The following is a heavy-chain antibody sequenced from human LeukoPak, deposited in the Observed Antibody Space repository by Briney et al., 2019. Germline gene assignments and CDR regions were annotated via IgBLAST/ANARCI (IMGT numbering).Heavy chain of an antibody. CDR3: ARVVSHYYGSGSYRGRYFDY. Sequence: SETLSLTCAVYGGSFSGCYWSWIRQPPGKGLEWIGEINHSGSTNYNPSLKSRVTISVDTSKNQFSLKLSSVTAADTAVYYCARVVSHYYGSGSYRGRYFDYWGQETLVTVSS. CDR1: GGSFSGCY. D-gene: IGHD3-10*01. J-gene: IGHJ4*02. V-gene: IGHV4-34*01. CDR2: INHSGST.